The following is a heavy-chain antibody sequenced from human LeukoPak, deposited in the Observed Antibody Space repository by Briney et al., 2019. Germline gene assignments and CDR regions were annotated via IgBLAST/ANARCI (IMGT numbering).Heavy chain of an antibody. CDR3: ARQGYGVTSQGAADY. J-gene: IGHJ4*02. V-gene: IGHV1-69*06. Sequence: GASVKVSCKASGGTFSNYAISWVRQAPGQGLEWMGGIIPIFGTTKYAQKFQGRVRITADKSTSTAYVELRSLRSDDTAVYYCARQGYGVTSQGAADYWGQGTLVTVSS. CDR2: IIPIFGTT. CDR1: GGTFSNYA. D-gene: IGHD4-23*01.